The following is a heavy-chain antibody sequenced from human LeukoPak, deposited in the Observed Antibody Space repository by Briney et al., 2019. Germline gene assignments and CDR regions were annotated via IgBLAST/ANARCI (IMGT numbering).Heavy chain of an antibody. J-gene: IGHJ6*03. Sequence: GGSLRLSCAASGFTFSSYGMSWVRQAPGKGLEWVSAISGRSGSTYYADSVKGQFTISRDNSKNTLYLQMNSLRAEDTAVYYCARHLQQGSGWWYYMDVWGKGTTVTISS. D-gene: IGHD6-19*01. V-gene: IGHV3-23*01. CDR3: ARHLQQGSGWWYYMDV. CDR2: ISGRSGST. CDR1: GFTFSSYG.